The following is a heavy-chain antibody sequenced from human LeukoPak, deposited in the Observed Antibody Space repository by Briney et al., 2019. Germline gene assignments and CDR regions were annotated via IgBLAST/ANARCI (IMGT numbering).Heavy chain of an antibody. CDR1: GYSFISNW. Sequence: GESPKISCQGSGYSFISNWIGWVRQMPGKGLEWMGIIYPGDSDTRYSPSFQGQVTISADKSISTAYLQWSSLKAPDTAMYYCGRLRSNHLFRWFDPWGQGTLVTVSS. J-gene: IGHJ5*02. V-gene: IGHV5-51*01. D-gene: IGHD4-11*01. CDR2: IYPGDSDT. CDR3: GRLRSNHLFRWFDP.